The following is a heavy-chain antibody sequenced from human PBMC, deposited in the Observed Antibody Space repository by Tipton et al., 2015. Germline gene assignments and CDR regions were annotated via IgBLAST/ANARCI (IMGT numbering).Heavy chain of an antibody. CDR2: ISYSGST. D-gene: IGHD3-9*01. CDR1: GGSVSTSNYY. Sequence: TLSLTCTVSGGSVSTSNYYWGWIRQSPGKGLEWIGYISYSGSTHYNPSLKSRVTMSQDTSKNQFSLKLTSVTAADTAVYYCACQDYDSLTRDYQTVDYWGQGTLVNVSS. J-gene: IGHJ4*02. CDR3: ACQDYDSLTRDYQTVDY. V-gene: IGHV4-61*05.